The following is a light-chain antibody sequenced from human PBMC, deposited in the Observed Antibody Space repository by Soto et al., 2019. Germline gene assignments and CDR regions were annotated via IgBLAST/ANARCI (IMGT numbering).Light chain of an antibody. CDR3: QRSRNWPQGNP. CDR1: QSLGRS. Sequence: EIVLTQSPATLSLSPVERATLSFRASQSLGRSFAWYQHKPGQAPRLLIYDASNRATGIPARFSGSGSGTDFTLTNSSLEPEDFAVYYCQRSRNWPQGNPVGQGTRLENK. CDR2: DAS. V-gene: IGKV3-11*01. J-gene: IGKJ5*01.